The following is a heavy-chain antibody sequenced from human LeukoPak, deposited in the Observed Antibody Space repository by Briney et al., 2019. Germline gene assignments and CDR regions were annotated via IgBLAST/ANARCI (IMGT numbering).Heavy chain of an antibody. Sequence: SETLSLTCTVSGDSISTYYWSWIRQPAGKGLEWIGRIYISGRTSYNPSLESRVTLSLDTSKNQFSLKLRSVTAADTAVYYCAKGPYTNFFDSWGHGTLVTVSS. CDR1: GDSISTYY. J-gene: IGHJ4*01. V-gene: IGHV4-4*07. CDR2: IYISGRT. CDR3: AKGPYTNFFDS. D-gene: IGHD4-11*01.